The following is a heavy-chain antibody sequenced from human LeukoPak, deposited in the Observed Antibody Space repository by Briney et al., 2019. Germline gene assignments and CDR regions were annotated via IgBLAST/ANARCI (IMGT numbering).Heavy chain of an antibody. CDR1: GGSISTYS. Sequence: SETLSLTCTVSGGSISTYSWNWIRQSPGQGLGWIGYIKNNGGNYNNPSLKSRVTISLDTSKNQFSLKLTSVTAADTAVYYCARDAGGTWFDPWGQGTLVTVSS. CDR2: IKNNGGN. J-gene: IGHJ5*02. CDR3: ARDAGGTWFDP. V-gene: IGHV4-59*01.